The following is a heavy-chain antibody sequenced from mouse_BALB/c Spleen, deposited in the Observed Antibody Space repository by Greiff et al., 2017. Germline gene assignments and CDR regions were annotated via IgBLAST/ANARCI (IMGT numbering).Heavy chain of an antibody. CDR3: ARYGNYYYAMDY. CDR1: GFTFSSYT. V-gene: IGHV5-9*03. CDR2: ISSGGGNT. Sequence: EVMLVESGGGLVKPGGSLKLSCAASGFTFSSYTMSWVRQTPEKRLEWVATISSGGGNTYYPDSVKGRFTISRDNAKNNLYLQMSSLRSEDTALYYCARYGNYYYAMDYWGQGTSVTVSS. D-gene: IGHD2-1*01. J-gene: IGHJ4*01.